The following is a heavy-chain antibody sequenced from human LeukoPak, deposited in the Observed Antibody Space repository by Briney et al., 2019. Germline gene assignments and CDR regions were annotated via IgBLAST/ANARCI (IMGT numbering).Heavy chain of an antibody. J-gene: IGHJ4*02. D-gene: IGHD5-24*01. V-gene: IGHV3-30*03. Sequence: GGSLRLSCAASGFTVSSNYMSWVRQAPGKGLEWVAVISNDERNKYYTNSVKGRFTISRDNSKSTVYLQMNSLRPEDTAVYYCARPSPPGDGYNPCDYWGPGALVIVSS. CDR1: GFTVSSNY. CDR2: ISNDERNK. CDR3: ARPSPPGDGYNPCDY.